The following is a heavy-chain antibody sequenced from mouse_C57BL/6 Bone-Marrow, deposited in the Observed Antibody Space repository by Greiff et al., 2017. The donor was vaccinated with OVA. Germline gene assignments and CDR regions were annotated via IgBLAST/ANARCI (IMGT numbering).Heavy chain of an antibody. D-gene: IGHD2-1*01. V-gene: IGHV5-17*01. CDR3: ARDGYGNSYWYFDV. CDR1: GFTFSDYG. J-gene: IGHJ1*03. CDR2: ISSGSSTI. Sequence: EVKLVESGGGLVKPGGSLKLSCAASGFTFSDYGMHWVRQAPEKGLEWVAYISSGSSTIYYADTVKGRFTISRDNAKNTLFLQMTSLRSEDTAMYYCARDGYGNSYWYFDVWGTGTTVTVSS.